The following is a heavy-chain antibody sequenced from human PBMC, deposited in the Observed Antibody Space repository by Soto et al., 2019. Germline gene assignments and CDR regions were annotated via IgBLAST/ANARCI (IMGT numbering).Heavy chain of an antibody. Sequence: GGSLRLSCAASGFTFSSYAMSWVRQAPGKGLEWVSAISGSGGSTYYADSVKGRFTISRDNAKNSLYLQMNSLRAEDTAVYYCARDAVATARFPWFDPWGQGTLVTVSS. D-gene: IGHD5-12*01. CDR3: ARDAVATARFPWFDP. CDR2: ISGSGGST. J-gene: IGHJ5*02. CDR1: GFTFSSYA. V-gene: IGHV3-23*01.